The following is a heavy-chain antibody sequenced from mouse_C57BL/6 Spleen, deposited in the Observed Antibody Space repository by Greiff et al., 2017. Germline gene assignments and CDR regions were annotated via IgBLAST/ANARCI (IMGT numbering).Heavy chain of an antibody. CDR1: GFNIKNTY. CDR2: IDPANGNT. J-gene: IGHJ3*01. D-gene: IGHD1-1*01. V-gene: IGHV14-3*01. CDR3: ARDGSSSWFAY. Sequence: VQLQQSVAELVRPGASVKLSCTASGFNIKNTYMHWVKQRPEQGLEWIGRIDPANGNTNYAPKFQGKATLTADNSSNPSYLQLSSLTCEDTAIYYWARDGSSSWFAYWGQGTLVTVSA.